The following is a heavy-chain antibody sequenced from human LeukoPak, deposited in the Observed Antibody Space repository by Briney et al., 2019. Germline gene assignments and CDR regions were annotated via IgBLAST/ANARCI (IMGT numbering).Heavy chain of an antibody. CDR1: GYSFTSYW. CDR2: FYPGDSDT. V-gene: IGHV5-51*01. D-gene: IGHD2-2*01. CDR3: ARINGYCSSTSCSLTFDY. J-gene: IGHJ4*02. Sequence: GGSLRISCKGSGYSFTSYWIGWVRQMPGKGLEWMGIFYPGDSDTRYSPSFQGQVTISADKSISTAYLQWSSLKASDTAMYYCARINGYCSSTSCSLTFDYWGQGTLVTVSS.